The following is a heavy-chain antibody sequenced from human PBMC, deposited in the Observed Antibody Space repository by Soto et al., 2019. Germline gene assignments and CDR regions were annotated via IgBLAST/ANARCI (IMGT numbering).Heavy chain of an antibody. CDR1: GYTFSDHD. Sequence: QVQLVQSGAEVKKPGASVKVSCKASGYTFSDHDINWVRQASGQGPEWLGWMNPNSGDTGYAQNFQGRVTMPRDTTKRTAYMELSSLRPEDTAVYYCARVGGNWNDDYFDYWGQGTLVTVSS. J-gene: IGHJ4*02. CDR3: ARVGGNWNDDYFDY. V-gene: IGHV1-8*01. D-gene: IGHD1-1*01. CDR2: MNPNSGDT.